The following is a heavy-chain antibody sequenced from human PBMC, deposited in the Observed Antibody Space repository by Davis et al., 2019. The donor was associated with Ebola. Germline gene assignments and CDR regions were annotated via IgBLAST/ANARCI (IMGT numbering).Heavy chain of an antibody. CDR3: AIGGYCSGGSCYLIQLRGFDP. D-gene: IGHD2-15*01. Sequence: ASVKVSCKASGYTFTGYYMHWVRQAPGQGLEWMGRLHPNSGGTNYAQKFQGRVTMTRDTSISTAYMELSRLRSDDTAVYYCAIGGYCSGGSCYLIQLRGFDPWGQGTLVTVSS. CDR2: LHPNSGGT. CDR1: GYTFTGYY. V-gene: IGHV1-2*06. J-gene: IGHJ5*02.